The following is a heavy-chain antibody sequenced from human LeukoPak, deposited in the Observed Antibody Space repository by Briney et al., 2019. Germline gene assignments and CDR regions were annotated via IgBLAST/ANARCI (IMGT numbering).Heavy chain of an antibody. CDR1: GFTFISYE. CDR3: AELGITMIGGV. J-gene: IGHJ6*04. D-gene: IGHD3-10*02. V-gene: IGHV3-48*03. CDR2: INSSGSTK. Sequence: GVLLLSCATSGFTFISYEMNWVRQAPGKGLEWVSYINSSGSTKYYADSVKGRFTISRDNAKNPLYLQMNSLRAEDTAVYYCAELGITMIGGVWGKGTTVTISS.